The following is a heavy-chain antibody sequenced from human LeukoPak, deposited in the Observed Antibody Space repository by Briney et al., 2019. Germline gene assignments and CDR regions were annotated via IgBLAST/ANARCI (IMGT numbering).Heavy chain of an antibody. CDR2: IYTSGST. J-gene: IGHJ4*02. CDR1: GGSISSGSYY. CDR3: ARVGIAAALDY. Sequence: SETLSLTCTVSGGSISSGSYYWSWIRQPAGKGLEWIGRIYTSGSTNYNPSLKSRVTISVDTSKNQFSLKLSSVTAADTAVYYCARVGIAAALDYWGQGTPVTVSS. V-gene: IGHV4-61*02. D-gene: IGHD6-13*01.